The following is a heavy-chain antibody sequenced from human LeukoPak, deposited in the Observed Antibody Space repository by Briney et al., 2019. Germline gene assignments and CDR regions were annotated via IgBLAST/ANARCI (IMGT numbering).Heavy chain of an antibody. CDR2: IYYSGST. D-gene: IGHD1-26*01. Sequence: SETLSLTCTVSGGSISSGSYYWSWIRQPPGKGLEWIGYIYYSGSTSYNPSLKSRVTISVDTSKKQFSLKLSSVTAADTAFYYCARYIVSYPHDAFDIWGQGTMVTVSS. CDR1: GGSISSGSYY. CDR3: ARYIVSYPHDAFDI. V-gene: IGHV4-61*01. J-gene: IGHJ3*02.